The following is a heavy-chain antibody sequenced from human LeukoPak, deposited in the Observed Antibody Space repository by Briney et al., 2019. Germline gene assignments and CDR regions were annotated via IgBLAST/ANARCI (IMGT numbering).Heavy chain of an antibody. V-gene: IGHV4-59*12. CDR2: IYYSGST. J-gene: IGHJ4*02. CDR3: ARDFAGDTAMVN. CDR1: GGSISSYY. D-gene: IGHD5-18*01. Sequence: PSETLSLTCTVSGGSISSYYWSWIRQPPGKGLEWIGYIYYSGSTNYNPSLKSRVTISVDTSKNQFSLKLSSVTAADTAVYYCARDFAGDTAMVNWGQGTLVTVSS.